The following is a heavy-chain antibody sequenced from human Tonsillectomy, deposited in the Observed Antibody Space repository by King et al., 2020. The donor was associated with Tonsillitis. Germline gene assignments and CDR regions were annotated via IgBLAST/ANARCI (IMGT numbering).Heavy chain of an antibody. V-gene: IGHV3-9*01. CDR1: GFTFDDYA. CDR3: VKDIAPRWETTPGDYGMDV. CDR2: ISWSSDSI. J-gene: IGHJ6*02. Sequence: VQLVESGGGLVQPGRSLRLSCAASGFTFDDYAMHWVRQAPGKGLEWVSGISWSSDSIAYAESVKGRFTISRDNAKNYLYLQMNSLRADDTALYYCVKDIAPRWETTPGDYGMDVWGQGTTVTVSS. D-gene: IGHD1-26*01.